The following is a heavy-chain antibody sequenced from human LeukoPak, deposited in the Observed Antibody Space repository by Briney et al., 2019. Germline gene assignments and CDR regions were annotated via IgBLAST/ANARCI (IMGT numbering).Heavy chain of an antibody. CDR3: ARKYSSNWNWFDP. CDR2: IYPGDSDT. Sequence: HGESLKISCKGSGYSFTSYWIGWVRQMPGKGLEWMGIIYPGDSDTRYSPSFQGQVTISADKSISTAYLRWSSLKASDTAMYYCARKYSSNWNWFDPWGQGTLVTVSP. D-gene: IGHD6-13*01. V-gene: IGHV5-51*01. CDR1: GYSFTSYW. J-gene: IGHJ5*02.